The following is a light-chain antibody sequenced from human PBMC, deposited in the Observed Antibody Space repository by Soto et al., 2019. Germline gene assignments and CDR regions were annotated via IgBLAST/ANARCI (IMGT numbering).Light chain of an antibody. CDR1: QSISRY. Sequence: DIQMTQSPSSLSASVGDRVTITCRASQSISRYLNWYQQKPGKAPKLLIYDASSLQRGVPSRFSGSGSGTDFTLTISSLQPDDSATYYCQRTYSTGTFGPWTKVEIK. V-gene: IGKV1-39*01. J-gene: IGKJ3*01. CDR2: DAS. CDR3: QRTYSTGT.